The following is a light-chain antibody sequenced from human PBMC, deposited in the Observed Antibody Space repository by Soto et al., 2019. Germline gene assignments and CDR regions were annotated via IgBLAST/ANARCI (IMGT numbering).Light chain of an antibody. Sequence: QSVLTQPPSVSGAPGQTITISCTGSSSNIGADFGVHWYQQLPGAAPKLVIFVNTNRPSGVPDRFSGSKSGTSASLAITGLQAEDEADYYCSSYAGSDVFVFGTGTKLTVL. J-gene: IGLJ1*01. CDR2: VNT. V-gene: IGLV1-40*01. CDR1: SSNIGADFG. CDR3: SSYAGSDVFV.